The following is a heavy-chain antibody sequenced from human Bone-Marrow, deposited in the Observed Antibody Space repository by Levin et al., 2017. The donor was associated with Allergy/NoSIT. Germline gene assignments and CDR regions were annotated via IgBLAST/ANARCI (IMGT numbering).Heavy chain of an antibody. Sequence: SQTLSLTCTVSGDSIGDSFWSWIRQTPGKGLEWIGYVFYSGLTNYSPSLRSRVTISVDTSKNQFTLNLKSVTAADTAIYYCARSLSTHRGGSWFDPWSQGTLVTVSS. CDR1: GDSIGDSF. CDR3: ARSLSTHRGGSWFDP. J-gene: IGHJ5*02. CDR2: VFYSGLT. V-gene: IGHV4-59*03.